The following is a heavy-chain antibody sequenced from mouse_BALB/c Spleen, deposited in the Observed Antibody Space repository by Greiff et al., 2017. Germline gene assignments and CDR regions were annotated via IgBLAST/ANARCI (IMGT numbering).Heavy chain of an antibody. J-gene: IGHJ4*01. Sequence: VQRVESGPGLVAPSQSLSITCTVSGFSLTSYGVHWVRQPPGKGLEWLGVIWAGGSTNYNSALMSRLSISKDNSKSQVFLKMNSLQTDDTAMYYCAKQLGLRDAMDYWGQGTSVTVSS. CDR3: AKQLGLRDAMDY. CDR1: GFSLTSYG. CDR2: IWAGGST. V-gene: IGHV2-9*02. D-gene: IGHD3-1*01.